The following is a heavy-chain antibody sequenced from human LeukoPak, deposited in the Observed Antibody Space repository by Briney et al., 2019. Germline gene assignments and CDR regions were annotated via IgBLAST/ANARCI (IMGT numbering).Heavy chain of an antibody. CDR1: GFTFSSYA. D-gene: IGHD6-13*01. J-gene: IGHJ4*02. Sequence: PGGSLRLSCAASGFTFSSYAMSWVRQAPGKGLEWVSTINGNGGSTYYADSVKGRFTISRDNSKNTLYLQMNSLRAEDTAVYYCAKGGGSSWYADYDYWGQGTLVTVSS. V-gene: IGHV3-23*01. CDR2: INGNGGST. CDR3: AKGGGSSWYADYDY.